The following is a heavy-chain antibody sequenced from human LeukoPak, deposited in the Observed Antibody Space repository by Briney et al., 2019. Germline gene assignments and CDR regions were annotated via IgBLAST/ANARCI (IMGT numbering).Heavy chain of an antibody. V-gene: IGHV4-34*01. CDR3: ARKGRQQLST. D-gene: IGHD6-13*01. CDR1: GGSFSCYY. CDR2: INHSGST. Sequence: PSETLSLTCAVYGGSFSCYYWSWTRQPPGKGLEWIGEINHSGSTNYNPSLKSRVTISGDTSKNQFSLKLSSVTAADTAVYYCARKGRQQLSTWGQGTLVTVSS. J-gene: IGHJ5*02.